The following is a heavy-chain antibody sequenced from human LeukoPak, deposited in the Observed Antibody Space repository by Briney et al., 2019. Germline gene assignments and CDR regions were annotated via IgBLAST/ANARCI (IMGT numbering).Heavy chain of an antibody. CDR3: ARDTVRLWFGGGPLY. J-gene: IGHJ4*02. V-gene: IGHV3-30-3*01. Sequence: ASXFTFXXXXMHXXXXXPXXXXXXXAXXSYDGSNKYYADSVKGRFTISRDNSKNTLYLQMNSLRAEDTAVYYCARDTVRLWFGGGPLYWGQGTLVTVSS. D-gene: IGHD3-10*01. CDR1: XFTFXXXX. CDR2: XSYDGSNK.